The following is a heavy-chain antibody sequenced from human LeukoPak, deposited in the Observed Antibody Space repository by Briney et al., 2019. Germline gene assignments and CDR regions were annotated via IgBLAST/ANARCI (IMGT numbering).Heavy chain of an antibody. CDR2: INPSGGDT. CDR3: AREQGGDCSSSSCLEGHWFDP. D-gene: IGHD2-2*01. V-gene: IGHV1-46*04. CDR1: GYTFTSYY. Sequence: SVKVTCKASGYTFTSYYMHWVRHPHAQGLERVGIINPSGGDTCYAQKLQGRVTMTRDKSTSTVYMELGSLRAEDTAVYYCAREQGGDCSSSSCLEGHWFDPWGQGTLVTVSS. J-gene: IGHJ5*02.